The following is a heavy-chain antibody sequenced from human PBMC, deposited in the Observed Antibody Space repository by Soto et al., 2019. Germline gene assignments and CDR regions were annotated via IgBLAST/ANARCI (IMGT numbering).Heavy chain of an antibody. CDR3: ARGQHYYDSSGYPGY. D-gene: IGHD3-22*01. J-gene: IGHJ4*02. Sequence: GGSLRLSCAASGFTFSDYYMSWIRQAPGKGLEWVSYISSSGSTIYYADSVKGRFTISRDNAKNSLYLQMNSLRAEDAAVYYCARGQHYYDSSGYPGYWGQGTLVTVSS. CDR2: ISSSGSTI. V-gene: IGHV3-11*01. CDR1: GFTFSDYY.